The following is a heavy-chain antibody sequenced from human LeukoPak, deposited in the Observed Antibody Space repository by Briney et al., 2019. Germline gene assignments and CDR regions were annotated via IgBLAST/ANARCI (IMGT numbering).Heavy chain of an antibody. D-gene: IGHD1-26*01. J-gene: IGHJ6*03. CDR1: GFTFSSYG. Sequence: GGSLRLSCAASGFTFSSYGMHWVRQAPGKGLEWVAFIRYDGSNKYYADSVKGRFTISRDNSKNTLYLQMNSLRAEDTAVYYCAKALVGATTSLYYYYMDVWGKGTTVTVSS. V-gene: IGHV3-30*02. CDR3: AKALVGATTSLYYYYMDV. CDR2: IRYDGSNK.